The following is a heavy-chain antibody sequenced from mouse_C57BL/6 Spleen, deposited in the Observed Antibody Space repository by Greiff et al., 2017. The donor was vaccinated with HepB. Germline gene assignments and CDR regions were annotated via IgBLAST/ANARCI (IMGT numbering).Heavy chain of an antibody. CDR1: GYTFTSYW. J-gene: IGHJ3*01. CDR3: ARSGDYDVFAY. Sequence: QVHVKQPGAELVRPGSSVKLSCKASGYTFTSYWMHWVKQRPIQGLEWIGNIDPSDSETHYNQKFKDKATLTVDKSSSTAYMQLSSLTSEDSAVYYCARSGDYDVFAYWGQGTLVTVSA. CDR2: IDPSDSET. D-gene: IGHD2-4*01. V-gene: IGHV1-52*01.